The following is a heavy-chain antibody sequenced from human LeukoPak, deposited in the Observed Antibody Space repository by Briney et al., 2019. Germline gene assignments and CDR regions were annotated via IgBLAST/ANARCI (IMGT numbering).Heavy chain of an antibody. J-gene: IGHJ4*02. CDR3: ARTPGGGSYYGDYDY. V-gene: IGHV3-48*03. CDR1: GFTFSSYE. CDR2: ISSSGSTI. Sequence: RAGGSLRLSCAASGFTFSSYEMNWVRQAPGKGLEWVSYISSSGSTIYYADSVKGRFTISRDNAKNSLYLQMNSLRAEDTAVYYCARTPGGGSYYGDYDYWGQGTLVTVSS. D-gene: IGHD1-26*01.